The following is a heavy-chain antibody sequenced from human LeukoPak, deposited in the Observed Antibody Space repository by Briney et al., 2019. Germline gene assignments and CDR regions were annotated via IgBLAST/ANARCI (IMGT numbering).Heavy chain of an antibody. Sequence: ASVKISCKVSGYTFTDYYMRWVQQAPGKGLEWMGLLDPEDGETIYAEKFQGRVTITADTTTDTVDMELSSLRSEDTAVYYCATFPYYHDSSGYYGDYWGQGTLVTVSS. V-gene: IGHV1-69-2*01. D-gene: IGHD3-22*01. J-gene: IGHJ4*02. CDR1: GYTFTDYY. CDR2: LDPEDGET. CDR3: ATFPYYHDSSGYYGDY.